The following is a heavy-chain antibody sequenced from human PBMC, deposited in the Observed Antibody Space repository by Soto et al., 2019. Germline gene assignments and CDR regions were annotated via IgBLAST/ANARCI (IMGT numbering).Heavy chain of an antibody. V-gene: IGHV3-30-3*01. CDR1: GLTFSSNA. Sequence: QVQLVESGGGVVQPGRSLRLSCAASGLTFSSNAMHWGRQAPGKGLEWVAVISYDGSNKYYADSVKGRFTISRDNSKNTLYLQMNSLRAEDTAVYYCARDYYRFNSGYGFSMDVWGQGTTVTVSS. D-gene: IGHD5-12*01. CDR3: ARDYYRFNSGYGFSMDV. CDR2: ISYDGSNK. J-gene: IGHJ6*02.